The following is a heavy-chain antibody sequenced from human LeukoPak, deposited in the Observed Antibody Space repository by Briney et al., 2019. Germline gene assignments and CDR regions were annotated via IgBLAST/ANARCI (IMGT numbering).Heavy chain of an antibody. Sequence: RGESLKISCKGSGYSFTSYWIGWVRQMPGKGLEWMGIIYPGDSDTRYSPSFQGQVTISADKSISTAYLQWSSLKASDTAMYYCARQYSGSYYLSAFDIWGQGTMVTVFS. V-gene: IGHV5-51*01. D-gene: IGHD1-26*01. CDR2: IYPGDSDT. J-gene: IGHJ3*02. CDR3: ARQYSGSYYLSAFDI. CDR1: GYSFTSYW.